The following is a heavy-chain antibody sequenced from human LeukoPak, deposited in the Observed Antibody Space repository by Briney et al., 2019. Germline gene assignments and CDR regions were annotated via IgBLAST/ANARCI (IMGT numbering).Heavy chain of an antibody. CDR3: ARSRMVRVNWFDP. J-gene: IGHJ5*02. V-gene: IGHV4-38-2*02. D-gene: IGHD3-10*01. CDR1: GGSISSGYC. Sequence: SETLSLTCTVSGGSISSGYCWSWIRQPPGKGLEWIGSIYHSGSTYYNPSLKSRVTISVDTSKNQFSLKLSSVTAADTAVYYCARSRMVRVNWFDPWGQGTLVTVSS. CDR2: IYHSGST.